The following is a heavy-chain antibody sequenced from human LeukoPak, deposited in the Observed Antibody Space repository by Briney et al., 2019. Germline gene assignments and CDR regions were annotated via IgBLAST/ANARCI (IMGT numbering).Heavy chain of an antibody. Sequence: GGSLRLSCVGCGLSIGNYAMTWVRQAPGKGLEWVSSITVNGGTTKYADSVRGRFTVSRDNSRNAVFLQMDSLRAEDTAVYYCAKDPNGDYIGAFDGWGQGTMVTVSS. CDR3: AKDPNGDYIGAFDG. CDR2: ITVNGGTT. J-gene: IGHJ3*01. V-gene: IGHV3-23*01. D-gene: IGHD2-8*01. CDR1: GLSIGNYA.